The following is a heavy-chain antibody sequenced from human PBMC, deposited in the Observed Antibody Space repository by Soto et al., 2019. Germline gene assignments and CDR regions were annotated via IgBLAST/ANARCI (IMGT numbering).Heavy chain of an antibody. V-gene: IGHV3-30-3*02. CDR3: AKTANGWNTFNERFDY. CDR2: ISYDGDNK. Sequence: GGSLRLSCAASGFTFSRNAMHWVRQAPGKGLEWVAVISYDGDNKYYADSVKGRFTVSRDNSKETLYLEMNSLRVEDTAVYYCAKTANGWNTFNERFDYWGQGTLVTVSS. CDR1: GFTFSRNA. D-gene: IGHD1-1*01. J-gene: IGHJ4*02.